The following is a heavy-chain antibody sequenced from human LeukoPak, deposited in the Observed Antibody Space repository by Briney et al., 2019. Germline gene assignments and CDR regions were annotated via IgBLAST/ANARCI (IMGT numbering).Heavy chain of an antibody. CDR3: ARSYSSSSDAFDI. D-gene: IGHD6-13*01. CDR2: IYPGDSDT. V-gene: IGHV5-51*01. J-gene: IGHJ3*02. CDR1: GYSFTSYW. Sequence: GESLKISCKGSGYSFTSYWIGWVRQMPGKGLEWMGIIYPGDSDTRYSPSFQGQVTISADKSISTAYLQWSSLKASNTAMYYCARSYSSSSDAFDIWGQGTMVTVSS.